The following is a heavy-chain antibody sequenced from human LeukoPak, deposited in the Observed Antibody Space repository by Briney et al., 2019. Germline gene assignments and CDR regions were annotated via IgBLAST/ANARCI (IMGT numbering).Heavy chain of an antibody. Sequence: SETLSLTCTVSGGSISSYYWSWIRQPPGKGLEWIGYIYYSGSTYYNPSLKSRVTISVDTSKNQFSLKLSSVTAADTAVYYCARATHIVVVIAGFDYWAREPWSPSPQ. V-gene: IGHV4-59*08. CDR1: GGSISSYY. CDR3: ARATHIVVVIAGFDY. D-gene: IGHD2-21*01. J-gene: IGHJ4*02. CDR2: IYYSGST.